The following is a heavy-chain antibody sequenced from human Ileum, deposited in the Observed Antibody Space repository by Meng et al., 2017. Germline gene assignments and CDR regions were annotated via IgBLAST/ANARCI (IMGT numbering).Heavy chain of an antibody. CDR2: ISHSGST. D-gene: IGHD4-23*01. CDR1: SGSITSDTY. V-gene: IGHV4-4*02. Sequence: VQLEEAGPGRVKPSGTLSLTCAVSSGSITSDTYWSWVRLPPGKGLEWIGQISHSGSTFYNPSLTSRVTMSVDKSKSQFSLMLTSVTAADTAVYYCARHGGYYQGFWGQGTLVTVSS. CDR3: ARHGGYYQGF. J-gene: IGHJ4*02.